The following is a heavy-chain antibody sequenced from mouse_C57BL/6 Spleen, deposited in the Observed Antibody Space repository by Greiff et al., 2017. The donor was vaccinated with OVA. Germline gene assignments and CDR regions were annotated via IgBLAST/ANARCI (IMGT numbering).Heavy chain of an antibody. CDR1: GYTFTDYE. V-gene: IGHV1-15*01. D-gene: IGHD3-2*02. CDR3: TSTAQAPFAY. J-gene: IGHJ3*01. CDR2: IDPETGGT. Sequence: VQLQQSGAELVRPGASVTLSCKASGYTFTDYEMHWVKQTPVHGLEWIGAIDPETGGTAYNQKFKGKAILPADNSSSTAYLELRSLTSEDAAVYYCTSTAQAPFAYWGQGTLVTVSA.